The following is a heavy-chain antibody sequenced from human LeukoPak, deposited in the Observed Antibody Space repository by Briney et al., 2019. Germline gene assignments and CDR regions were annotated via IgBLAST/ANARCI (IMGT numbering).Heavy chain of an antibody. D-gene: IGHD4-23*01. CDR2: INHSGST. CDR1: GGSFSGYY. CDR3: ARALRWYKEGFDP. J-gene: IGHJ5*02. Sequence: SETLSLTCAVYGGSFSGYYWSWIRQPPGKGLEWIGEINHSGSTNYNPSLKSRVTISVDTSKNQFSLKLSPVTAADTAVYYCARALRWYKEGFDPWGQGTLVTVSS. V-gene: IGHV4-34*01.